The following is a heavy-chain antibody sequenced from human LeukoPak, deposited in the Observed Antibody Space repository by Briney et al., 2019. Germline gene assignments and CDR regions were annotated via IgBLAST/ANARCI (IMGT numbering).Heavy chain of an antibody. D-gene: IGHD3-10*01. Sequence: PSETLSLTCTVSGGSISSSSYYWGWIRQPPGKGLEWIGSIYHSGSTYYNSSLKSRVIILIDTAKNHFSLNLSSVTAADTAVYYCARSDGYGLVGIWGQGTMVAVSS. V-gene: IGHV4-39*07. CDR3: ARSDGYGLVGI. J-gene: IGHJ3*02. CDR2: IYHSGST. CDR1: GGSISSSSYY.